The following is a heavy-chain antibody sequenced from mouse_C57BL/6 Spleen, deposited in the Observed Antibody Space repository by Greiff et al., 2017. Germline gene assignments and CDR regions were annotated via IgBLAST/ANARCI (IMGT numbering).Heavy chain of an antibody. J-gene: IGHJ4*01. Sequence: QVQLKQSGAELVKPGASVKISCKASGYAFSSYWMNWVKQRPGKGLEWIGQLYPGDGDTNYNGKFKGKATLTADKSSSTAYMQISSLTSEDSAVYFCGRRDGNPLWAMDYWGQGTSVTVSS. CDR3: GRRDGNPLWAMDY. CDR1: GYAFSSYW. D-gene: IGHD2-1*01. CDR2: LYPGDGDT. V-gene: IGHV1-80*01.